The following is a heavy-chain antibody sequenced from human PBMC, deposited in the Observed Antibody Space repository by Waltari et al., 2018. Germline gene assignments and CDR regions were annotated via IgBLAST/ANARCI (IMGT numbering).Heavy chain of an antibody. Sequence: EVQLVESGGALVQPGGSLRLSCAVSGFTFSTCGMNWVRQAPGKWLEWVSYISMSGSDTYYADSVKGRFTISRDNAKNSLSLQMNSLRDEDTAVYYCARDWGWLQSLDHWGQGTLVTVSS. CDR3: ARDWGWLQSLDH. J-gene: IGHJ4*02. CDR2: ISMSGSDT. V-gene: IGHV3-48*02. CDR1: GFTFSTCG. D-gene: IGHD3-16*01.